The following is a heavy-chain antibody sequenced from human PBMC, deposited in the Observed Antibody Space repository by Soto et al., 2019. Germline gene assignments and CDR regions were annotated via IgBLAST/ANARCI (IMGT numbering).Heavy chain of an antibody. Sequence: GASVKVSCKTSGYIFTAYSMHWVRQAPGQGLEWMGVVNPSGGSAHYAQSFEGRVTLTRDTSTSTFYMELSSLRSEDTAVYYCARDRTDPVDRLVYGYFDYWGQGTLVTVSS. D-gene: IGHD3-10*01. CDR3: ARDRTDPVDRLVYGYFDY. CDR2: VNPSGGSA. CDR1: GYIFTAYS. J-gene: IGHJ4*02. V-gene: IGHV1-46*01.